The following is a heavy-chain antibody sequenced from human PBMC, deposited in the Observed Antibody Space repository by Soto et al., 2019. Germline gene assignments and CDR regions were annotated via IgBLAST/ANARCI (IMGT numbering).Heavy chain of an antibody. CDR3: ARDRIEGSQDGFNAFDI. Sequence: QMQLVDSGGGVVQLGRSLRLSCAASGFTITNHAMHWVRQAPGKGLEWAAVLSYDGSNAYYADSVKGRFTISRDSPTNTLSLEMNSLGPEDTALYYCARDRIEGSQDGFNAFDIWGQGTMVTVSS. CDR2: LSYDGSNA. CDR1: GFTITNHA. J-gene: IGHJ3*02. D-gene: IGHD1-26*01. V-gene: IGHV3-30*04.